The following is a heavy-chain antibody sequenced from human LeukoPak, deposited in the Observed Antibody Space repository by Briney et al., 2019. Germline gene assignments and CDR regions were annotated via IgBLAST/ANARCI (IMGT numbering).Heavy chain of an antibody. CDR1: GYTFTGYY. Sequence: ASVKVSCKASGYTFTGYYMHWVRQAPGQGLGWMGWINPNSGGTNYAQKFRGRVTMTRDTSISTAYMELSRLRSDDTAVYYCARGRGVVPAAISIFWGQGTLVTVSS. CDR2: INPNSGGT. D-gene: IGHD2-2*01. J-gene: IGHJ4*02. V-gene: IGHV1-2*02. CDR3: ARGRGVVPAAISIF.